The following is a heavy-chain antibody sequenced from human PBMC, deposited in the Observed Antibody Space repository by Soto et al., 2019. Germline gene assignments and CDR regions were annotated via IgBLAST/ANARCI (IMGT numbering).Heavy chain of an antibody. J-gene: IGHJ6*02. CDR1: GGSISSGDYY. V-gene: IGHV4-30-4*01. Sequence: SETLSLTCTVSGGSISSGDYYWSWIRQPPGKGLEWIGFISYTGSAYYNPSLKSRAAISVETSKNQFSLKLTSVTAADAAVYFCARDGRLMLRGFSFYNGMDVWGQGTTVTVSS. CDR2: ISYTGSA. CDR3: ARDGRLMLRGFSFYNGMDV. D-gene: IGHD3-10*01.